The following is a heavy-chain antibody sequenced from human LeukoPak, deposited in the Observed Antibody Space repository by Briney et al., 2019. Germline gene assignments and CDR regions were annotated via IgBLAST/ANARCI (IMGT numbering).Heavy chain of an antibody. Sequence: SGGSLRLSCAASGFTFSSYAMNWVRQAPGKGLEWLAVISYNGGNKFYEDSVKGRFTISRDNSKNMLYLQMNSLRAEDTAMYYCAKDQEWEIVEDAFDIWGQGTMVTVSS. CDR2: ISYNGGNK. D-gene: IGHD1-26*01. J-gene: IGHJ3*02. V-gene: IGHV3-30*18. CDR3: AKDQEWEIVEDAFDI. CDR1: GFTFSSYA.